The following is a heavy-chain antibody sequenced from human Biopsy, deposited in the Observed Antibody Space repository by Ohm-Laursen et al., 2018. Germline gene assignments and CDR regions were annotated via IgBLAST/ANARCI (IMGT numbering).Heavy chain of an antibody. Sequence: GTLSLTCTVSGASVTSGSYYWSWNRQPPGKGLEWLGYISNIGSTNYHPSLKSRVTITVDTSKNHFSLKLTSVTAADMAVYYCARESALAGDFDSWGQGTLVTVSS. CDR3: ARESALAGDFDS. CDR2: ISNIGST. J-gene: IGHJ4*02. CDR1: GASVTSGSYY. D-gene: IGHD6-19*01. V-gene: IGHV4-61*01.